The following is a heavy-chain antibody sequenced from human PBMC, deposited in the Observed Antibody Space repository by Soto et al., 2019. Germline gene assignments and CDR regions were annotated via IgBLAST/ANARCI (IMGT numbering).Heavy chain of an antibody. D-gene: IGHD3-10*01. V-gene: IGHV4-61*01. CDR2: IYYSGSA. CDR1: GDSVTSVSDY. J-gene: IGHJ6*02. Sequence: SETLSLTCTVSGDSVTSVSDYWSWVRQPPGKGLEWIGYIYYSGSADYNPSLGSRVTISIDTSKNQFSLKLTSVTAADTAVYYCARGVGFGYYYYHMDLWGQGTTVTVS. CDR3: ARGVGFGYYYYHMDL.